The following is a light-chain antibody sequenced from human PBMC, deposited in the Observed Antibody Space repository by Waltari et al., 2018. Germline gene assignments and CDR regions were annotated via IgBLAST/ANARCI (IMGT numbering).Light chain of an antibody. CDR2: HDS. Sequence: SYEVTQPPSVSVSPGQTASITCSGHKLGDKYTSWYHQKPGQSPLLLIHHDSKRPSGMPGRFSGSSSGNTATLTISGTHTFDEVDYYCQAWDRDTVVFGGGTKLTVL. CDR3: QAWDRDTVV. V-gene: IGLV3-1*01. CDR1: KLGDKY. J-gene: IGLJ3*02.